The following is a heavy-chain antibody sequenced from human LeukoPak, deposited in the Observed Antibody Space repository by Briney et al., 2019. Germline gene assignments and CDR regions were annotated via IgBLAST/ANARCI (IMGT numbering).Heavy chain of an antibody. Sequence: GGSLRLSCAASGFTFSSYDMHWVRQAPGKGLEWVAVISYDGSNKYYADSVKGRFTISRDNSKNTLYLQMNSLRAEDTAVYYCAREWELGIDYWGQGTLVTVSS. D-gene: IGHD1-26*01. V-gene: IGHV3-30-3*01. CDR1: GFTFSSYD. CDR2: ISYDGSNK. CDR3: AREWELGIDY. J-gene: IGHJ4*02.